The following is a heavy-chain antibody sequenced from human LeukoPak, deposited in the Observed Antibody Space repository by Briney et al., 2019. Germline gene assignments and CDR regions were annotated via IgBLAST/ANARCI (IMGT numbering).Heavy chain of an antibody. J-gene: IGHJ4*02. CDR2: IYHSGST. D-gene: IGHD3-3*01. Sequence: PSQTLSLTCTVSGGSISSGGYYWSWIRQPPGKGLEWIGYIYHSGSTYYNPSLKSRVTISVDRSKNQFSLKLSSVTAADTAVYYCASTNRLRSIFGVVTLDYWAREPWSPSPQ. CDR3: ASTNRLRSIFGVVTLDY. V-gene: IGHV4-30-2*01. CDR1: GGSISSGGYY.